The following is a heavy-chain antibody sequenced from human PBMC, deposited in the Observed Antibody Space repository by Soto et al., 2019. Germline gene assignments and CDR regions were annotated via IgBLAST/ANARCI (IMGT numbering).Heavy chain of an antibody. Sequence: PGGSLRLSCAASGFTFSIYSMNWVRQAPGKGLEWVSYIMPGSSHIFYADSVKGRFTISRDNSKNTLYLQMNSLRAEDTAVYYCAKENNDFWSGYPPDYYYYGMDVWGQGTTVTVS. D-gene: IGHD3-3*01. CDR2: IMPGSSHI. CDR3: AKENNDFWSGYPPDYYYYGMDV. J-gene: IGHJ6*02. CDR1: GFTFSIYS. V-gene: IGHV3-48*01.